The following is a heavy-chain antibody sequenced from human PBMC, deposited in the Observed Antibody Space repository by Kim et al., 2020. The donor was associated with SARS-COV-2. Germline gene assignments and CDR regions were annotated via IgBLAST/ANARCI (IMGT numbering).Heavy chain of an antibody. J-gene: IGHJ6*03. V-gene: IGHV4-34*01. CDR2: INHSGST. CDR1: GGSFSGYD. CDR3: ARGRTGRPNYYYYYYMDV. Sequence: SETLSLTCAVYGGSFSGYDWSWIRQPPGKGLEWVGEINHSGSTNYNPSPTSRVTISVDTSKNQFSLKLSSVTAAATAVCYCARGRTGRPNYYYYYYMDVWGDGTTVTVSS. D-gene: IGHD1-1*01.